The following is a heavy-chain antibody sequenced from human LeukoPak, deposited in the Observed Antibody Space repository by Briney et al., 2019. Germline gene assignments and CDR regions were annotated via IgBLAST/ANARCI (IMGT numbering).Heavy chain of an antibody. D-gene: IGHD7-27*01. CDR2: ISYDGSNK. CDR1: GFTFSSYA. V-gene: IGHV3-30*04. Sequence: GRSLRLSCAASGFTFSSYAMHWVRQAPGKGLEWVAVISYDGSNKYYADSVKGRFTISRDNAKNSLYLQMNSLRAEDTAVYYCARSELGYYYHYMDVWGKGTTVTVSS. J-gene: IGHJ6*03. CDR3: ARSELGYYYHYMDV.